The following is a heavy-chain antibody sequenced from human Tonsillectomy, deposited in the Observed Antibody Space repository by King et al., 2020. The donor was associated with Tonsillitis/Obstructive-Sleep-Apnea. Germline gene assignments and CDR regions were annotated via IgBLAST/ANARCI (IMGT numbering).Heavy chain of an antibody. V-gene: IGHV3-7*04. D-gene: IGHD3-22*01. CDR1: GFSFSTYW. Sequence: VQLVESGGGLVQPGGSLRLSCSASGFSFSTYWMSWVRQAPGKGREWVANIKQDGNEKYYVDSVKGRFTISRNNAKNSLSLQMNSLRAEDTAVYYCARDGSHYYDSSGYYTFKHWGHGTLVTVSS. CDR3: ARDGSHYYDSSGYYTFKH. J-gene: IGHJ4*01. CDR2: IKQDGNEK.